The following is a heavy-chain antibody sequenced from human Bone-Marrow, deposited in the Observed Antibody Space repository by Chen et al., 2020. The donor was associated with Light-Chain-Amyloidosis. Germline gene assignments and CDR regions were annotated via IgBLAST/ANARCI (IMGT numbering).Heavy chain of an antibody. J-gene: IGHJ4*02. D-gene: IGHD4-17*01. CDR1: ARTFSSHA. CDR2: IIPILGIA. Sequence: QVQLVQSGAEVKKPGSSVKLPRKAPARTFSSHAISWVRQAPGQGLEWMGRIIPILGIANYAQKFQSRVTITADKSTSTAYMELSSLRSEDTAVYYCARVVTTVTTYYFDYWGQGTLVTVSS. V-gene: IGHV1-69*04. CDR3: ARVVTTVTTYYFDY.